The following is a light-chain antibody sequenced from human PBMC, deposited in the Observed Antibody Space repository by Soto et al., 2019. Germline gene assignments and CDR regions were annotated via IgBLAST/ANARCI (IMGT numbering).Light chain of an antibody. J-gene: IGKJ4*01. Sequence: EIVMTQSPATLSVSPGEGATLSCKASQNVYNNLAWDQQRPGQPPRLLIYDAATRATGISARCSGSGYGTEFTLTISSLQSEDFAVYFCQQCRNWPLTFGGGTKV. CDR3: QQCRNWPLT. CDR2: DAA. CDR1: QNVYNN. V-gene: IGKV3-15*01.